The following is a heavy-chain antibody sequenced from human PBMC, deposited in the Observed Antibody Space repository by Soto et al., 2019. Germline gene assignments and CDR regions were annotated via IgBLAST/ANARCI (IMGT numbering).Heavy chain of an antibody. D-gene: IGHD3-9*01. Sequence: GASVKVSCKASGVTFSSYTISWVRQAPGQGLEWMGRIIPILGIANYAQKFQGRVTITADKSTSTAYMELSSLRSEDTAVYYCANILTGYYSEYYFDYWGRGTLVTVSS. V-gene: IGHV1-69*02. CDR1: GVTFSSYT. J-gene: IGHJ4*02. CDR2: IIPILGIA. CDR3: ANILTGYYSEYYFDY.